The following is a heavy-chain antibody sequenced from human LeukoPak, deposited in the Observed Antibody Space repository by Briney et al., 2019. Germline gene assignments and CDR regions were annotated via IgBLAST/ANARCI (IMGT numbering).Heavy chain of an antibody. Sequence: GGSLRLSCAASGFTFSSYAMNWVRQTPGKGLEWVSGISGSGGSTYYADSVKSRFTISRDNSKNTLYLQMNSLRAEDTAVYYCAKWEAVAGYWGQGTLVTVSS. CDR3: AKWEAVAGY. J-gene: IGHJ4*02. CDR2: ISGSGGST. CDR1: GFTFSSYA. D-gene: IGHD6-19*01. V-gene: IGHV3-23*01.